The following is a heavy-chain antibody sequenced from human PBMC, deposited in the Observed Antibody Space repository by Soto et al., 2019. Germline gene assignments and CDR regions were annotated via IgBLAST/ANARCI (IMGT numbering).Heavy chain of an antibody. CDR3: AAHSGSTDGPLDY. J-gene: IGHJ4*02. CDR2: IYHSGST. Sequence: QVQLQESGPGLVKPSGTLSLTCAVSGGSISSTNWWTWVRQPPGKGLEWIGEIYHSGSTNYNPSLTSRVTISVDKSKNQFSLQLSCIAAADTAVYYCAAHSGSTDGPLDYWGQGTQVTVSS. D-gene: IGHD2-2*01. V-gene: IGHV4-4*02. CDR1: GGSISSTNW.